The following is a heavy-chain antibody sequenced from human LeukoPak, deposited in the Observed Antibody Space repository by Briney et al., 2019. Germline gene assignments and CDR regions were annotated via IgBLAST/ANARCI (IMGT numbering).Heavy chain of an antibody. CDR3: ARDAKQPVQSDYFDY. CDR2: ISYDGSNK. Sequence: GGSLRLSCAASGFTFSSYAMHWVRQAPGKGLEWVAVISYDGSNKYYADSVKGRFTISRDNSKNTLYLQMNSLRAEDTAVYYCARDAKQPVQSDYFDYWGQGTLVTVSS. CDR1: GFTFSSYA. J-gene: IGHJ4*02. V-gene: IGHV3-30*04. D-gene: IGHD6-6*01.